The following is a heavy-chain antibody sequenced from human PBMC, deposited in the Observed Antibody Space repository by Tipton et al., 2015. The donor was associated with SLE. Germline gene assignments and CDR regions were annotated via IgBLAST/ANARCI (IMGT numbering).Heavy chain of an antibody. CDR3: AKDLTRYNWNLGAYFDY. D-gene: IGHD1-7*01. Sequence: SLRLSCAASGFTFDDYTMHWVRQAPGKGLEWVSLISWDGGSTYYADSVKGRFTISRDNSKNSLYLQMNSLRTEDTALYHCAKDLTRYNWNLGAYFDYWGQGTLVTVSS. CDR2: ISWDGGST. CDR1: GFTFDDYT. V-gene: IGHV3-43*01. J-gene: IGHJ4*02.